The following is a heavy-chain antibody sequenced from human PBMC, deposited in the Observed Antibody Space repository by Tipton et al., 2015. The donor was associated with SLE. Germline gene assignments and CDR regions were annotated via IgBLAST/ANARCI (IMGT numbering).Heavy chain of an antibody. Sequence: TLSLTCAVYGGSFSGYQWSWIRQPPGKGLEWIGEIDHTGSTNYNPSLKSRVTISVDTSKNQFSLRLSSVTAADTAVYYCARGYLGWFDPWGQGTLVTVSS. D-gene: IGHD3-9*01. J-gene: IGHJ5*02. CDR2: IDHTGST. V-gene: IGHV4-34*01. CDR1: GGSFSGYQ. CDR3: ARGYLGWFDP.